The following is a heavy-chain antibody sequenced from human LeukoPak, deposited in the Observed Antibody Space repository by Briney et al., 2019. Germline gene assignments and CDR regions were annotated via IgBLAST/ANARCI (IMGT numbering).Heavy chain of an antibody. CDR1: GFTFSSYG. Sequence: GGSLRLSCAASGFTFSSYGMHWVRQAPGKGLEWVAVISYDGSNKYYADSVKGRFTISRDNSKNTLYLQMNSLRADDTAVYYCARAVGGSSDYWGQGTLVTVSS. D-gene: IGHD1-26*01. V-gene: IGHV3-30*12. J-gene: IGHJ4*02. CDR2: ISYDGSNK. CDR3: ARAVGGSSDY.